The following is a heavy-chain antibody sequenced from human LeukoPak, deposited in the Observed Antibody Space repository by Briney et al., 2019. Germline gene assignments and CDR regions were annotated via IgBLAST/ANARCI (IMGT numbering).Heavy chain of an antibody. Sequence: SETLSLTCTVSGYSISSGYYWGWIRQPPGKGLEWIGSIYHSGSTYYNPSLKSRVTISVDTSKNQFSLKLSSVTAADTAVYYCARDRAYGSFDYWGQGTLVTVSS. V-gene: IGHV4-38-2*02. J-gene: IGHJ4*02. CDR3: ARDRAYGSFDY. CDR1: GYSISSGYY. D-gene: IGHD2-21*01. CDR2: IYHSGST.